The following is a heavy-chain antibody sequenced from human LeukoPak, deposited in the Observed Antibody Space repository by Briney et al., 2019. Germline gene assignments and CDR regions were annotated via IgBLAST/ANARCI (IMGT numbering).Heavy chain of an antibody. J-gene: IGHJ4*02. D-gene: IGHD4-17*01. CDR2: IYYSGST. Sequence: SETLSLTCTVSGGSISSGGYYWSWIRQHPGKGLEWIGYIYYSGSTYYNPSLKSRVTISVDTSKNQFSLKLSSVTAADTAVYYCARGTSDDYGDYGNYFDYWGQGTLVTVSS. V-gene: IGHV4-31*03. CDR3: ARGTSDDYGDYGNYFDY. CDR1: GGSISSGGYY.